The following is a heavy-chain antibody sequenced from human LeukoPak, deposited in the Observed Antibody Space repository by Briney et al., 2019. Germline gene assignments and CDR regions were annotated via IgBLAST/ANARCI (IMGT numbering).Heavy chain of an antibody. D-gene: IGHD3-16*02. CDR2: IYYSGST. J-gene: IGHJ4*02. CDR1: GDSISSGVYS. V-gene: IGHV4-31*03. CDR3: ARLRPYVWGSYRPYYFDY. Sequence: SQTLSLTCCVYGDSISSGVYSWSWIRQHPGKGLERLGYIYYSGSTYYNPSLKSRVTISVDTSKNQSSLKLSSGTAADTAVYYCARLRPYVWGSYRPYYFDYWGQGTLGTVSS.